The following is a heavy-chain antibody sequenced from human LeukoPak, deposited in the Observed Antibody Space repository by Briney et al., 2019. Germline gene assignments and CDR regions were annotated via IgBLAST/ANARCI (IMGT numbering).Heavy chain of an antibody. CDR1: GGSFSGYY. J-gene: IGHJ5*02. CDR2: INHSGST. CDR3: ARSDRGIVVVFGGWFGP. V-gene: IGHV4-34*01. D-gene: IGHD2-21*01. Sequence: PSETLSLTCAVYGGSFSGYYWSWIRQPPGKGLEWIGEINHSGSTNYNPSLKSRVTISVDTSKNQFSLKLSSVTAADTAVYYCARSDRGIVVVFGGWFGPWGQGTLVTVSS.